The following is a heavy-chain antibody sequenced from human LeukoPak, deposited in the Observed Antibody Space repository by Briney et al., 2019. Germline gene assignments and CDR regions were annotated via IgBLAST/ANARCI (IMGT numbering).Heavy chain of an antibody. J-gene: IGHJ1*01. CDR3: ARDLCYDSSAYTEYFQH. D-gene: IGHD3-22*01. Sequence: GGSLRLSCAASGFTFSSHAMSWVRQAPGKGLEWVSGITDSGGSTYYADSVKGRFTISRDNAKNSLYLQMNSLRAEDTAVYYCARDLCYDSSAYTEYFQHWGQGTLVTVSS. CDR2: ITDSGGST. V-gene: IGHV3-23*01. CDR1: GFTFSSHA.